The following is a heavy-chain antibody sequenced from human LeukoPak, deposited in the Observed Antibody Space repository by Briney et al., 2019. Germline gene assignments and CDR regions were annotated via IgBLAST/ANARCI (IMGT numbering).Heavy chain of an antibody. CDR1: GLTVSSNY. J-gene: IGHJ6*03. V-gene: IGHV3-66*02. Sequence: GGSLRLSCAASGLTVSSNYMSWVRQAPGKGLEWVSVIHSGGNTYYGDSVKGRFTISRDNSKNTLYLQMSSLRAEDTAVYYCARVRIGAAPNGVDYYMDVWGKGTTVTVSS. CDR3: ARVRIGAAPNGVDYYMDV. D-gene: IGHD6-13*01. CDR2: IHSGGNT.